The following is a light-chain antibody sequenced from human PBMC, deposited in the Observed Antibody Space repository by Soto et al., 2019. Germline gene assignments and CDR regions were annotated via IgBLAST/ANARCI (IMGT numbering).Light chain of an antibody. J-gene: IGKJ4*01. CDR3: QRYGSSPLT. Sequence: EIVLTQSPGPLSLSPGERATLSCRARQSVSSSFLAWYQQKPGQAPSLLIYGASSRATGIPDRFSGSGSGTDFTLTISRLEPEDVAVYYCQRYGSSPLTFGGGTKVEIK. CDR1: QSVSSSF. CDR2: GAS. V-gene: IGKV3-20*01.